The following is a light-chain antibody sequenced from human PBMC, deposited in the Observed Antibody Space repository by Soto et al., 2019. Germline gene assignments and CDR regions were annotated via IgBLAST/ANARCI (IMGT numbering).Light chain of an antibody. J-gene: IGLJ2*01. V-gene: IGLV1-51*01. CDR1: SSNIGNNY. Sequence: QSVLTQPPSVSAAPGQKVTISCSGSSSNIGNNYVSWYQQLPGTAPKLLIYDNNNRPPGIPDRFSGSKSGTSATLGITGLQTGDESDYYCGTWDSSLSAVVFGGGTKVTVL. CDR2: DNN. CDR3: GTWDSSLSAVV.